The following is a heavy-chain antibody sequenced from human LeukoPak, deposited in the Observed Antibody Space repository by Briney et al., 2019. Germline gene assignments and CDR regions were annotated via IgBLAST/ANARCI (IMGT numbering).Heavy chain of an antibody. D-gene: IGHD3-3*01. CDR1: GGSFSGYY. CDR2: INHSGST. J-gene: IGHJ5*02. CDR3: ARGRGITIFGVVYNWFDP. Sequence: PSETLSLTCAVYGGSFSGYYWSWIRQPPGKGLEWIGEINHSGSTNYNPSLKSRVTISVDTSKNQSSLKLSSVTAADTAVYYCARGRGITIFGVVYNWFDPWGQGTLVTVSS. V-gene: IGHV4-34*01.